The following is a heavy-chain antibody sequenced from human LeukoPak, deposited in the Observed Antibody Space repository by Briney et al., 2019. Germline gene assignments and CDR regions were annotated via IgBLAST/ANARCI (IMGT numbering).Heavy chain of an antibody. J-gene: IGHJ5*02. D-gene: IGHD3-10*01. Sequence: SETLSLTCTVSGDSISSYYWSWIRQPPGKGLEWIGYIYHSGSTYYNPSLKSRVTISVDTSKNQFSLKLSSVTAADTAVYYCARQVITKVRGVIITSWFDPWGQGTLVTVSS. CDR1: GDSISSYY. CDR2: IYHSGST. CDR3: ARQVITKVRGVIITSWFDP. V-gene: IGHV4-59*08.